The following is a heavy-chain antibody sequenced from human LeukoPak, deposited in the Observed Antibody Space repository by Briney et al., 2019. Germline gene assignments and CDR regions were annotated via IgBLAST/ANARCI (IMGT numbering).Heavy chain of an antibody. CDR2: LNWNGGST. Sequence: PGGSLRLSCGASGFTFEDYGMSWVRQAPGKGLEWVSGLNWNGGSTGYADSVKGRFTISRDNAKNFLYLQMNSLRAEDTALYFCARIIAAAGPPYYYYYMDVWGKGTTVTISS. V-gene: IGHV3-20*04. J-gene: IGHJ6*03. CDR1: GFTFEDYG. CDR3: ARIIAAAGPPYYYYYMDV. D-gene: IGHD6-13*01.